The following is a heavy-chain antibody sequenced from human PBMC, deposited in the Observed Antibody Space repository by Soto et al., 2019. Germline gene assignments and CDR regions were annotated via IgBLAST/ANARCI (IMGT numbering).Heavy chain of an antibody. CDR2: IYWDDAK. CDR1: GFSLTTSGVG. CDR3: AHRVLRTVFGLVTTTAIYFDF. J-gene: IGHJ4*02. Sequence: QITLNESGPTQVKPRQTLTLTCTFSGFSLTTSGVGVGWIRQSPGKAPEWLALIYWDDAKRYSPSLKSRLTITKDNSKNQLVLTMADLDPADTATYYCAHRVLRTVFGLVTTTAIYFDFWGQGTPVAVSS. V-gene: IGHV2-5*02. D-gene: IGHD3-3*01.